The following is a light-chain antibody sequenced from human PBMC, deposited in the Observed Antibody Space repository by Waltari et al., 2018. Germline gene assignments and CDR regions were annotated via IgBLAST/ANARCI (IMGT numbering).Light chain of an antibody. V-gene: IGLV4-69*02. J-gene: IGLJ3*02. Sequence: QLVLTQSPSASASLGASVKLTCTLSSGHSSNVIAWHQQHPQQCPRYLMKVNSDGSNSQGDEIPDRFSGSSSGAERYLTISSLQSEDEADYYCQTGGHGTWVFGGGTKLTVL. CDR3: QTGGHGTWV. CDR2: VNSDGSN. CDR1: SGHSSNV.